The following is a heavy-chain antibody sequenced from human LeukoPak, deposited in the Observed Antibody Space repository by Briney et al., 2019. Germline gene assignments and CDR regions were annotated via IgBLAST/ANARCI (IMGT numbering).Heavy chain of an antibody. V-gene: IGHV1-69*05. D-gene: IGHD3-10*01. CDR2: IIPIFGTA. Sequence: SVKVSCKASGGTFSSYAISWVRQAPGQGLEWMGGIIPIFGTANYAQKFQGRVTITTDGSTSTAYMELSSLRSEDTAVYYCARGGLYYGSGSSNWFDPWGQGTLVTVSS. CDR1: GGTFSSYA. J-gene: IGHJ5*02. CDR3: ARGGLYYGSGSSNWFDP.